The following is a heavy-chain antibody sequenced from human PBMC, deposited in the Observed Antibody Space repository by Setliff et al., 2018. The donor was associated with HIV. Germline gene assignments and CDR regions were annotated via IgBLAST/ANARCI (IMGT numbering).Heavy chain of an antibody. CDR3: AKGADPGSSGHYAPYFFDY. CDR2: ISGSGGST. CDR1: GFTFRRYD. J-gene: IGHJ4*02. V-gene: IGHV3-23*01. Sequence: PGESLKISCAAPGFTFRRYDMSWVRQAPGKGLEWVSVISGSGGSTHYADSVKGRFTISRDNSKNTLYLQMKNLRAEDTAVYYCAKGADPGSSGHYAPYFFDYWGQGTQVTVSS. D-gene: IGHD3-22*01.